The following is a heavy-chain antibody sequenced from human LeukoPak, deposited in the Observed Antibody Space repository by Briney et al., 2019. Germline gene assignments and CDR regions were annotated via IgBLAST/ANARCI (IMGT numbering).Heavy chain of an antibody. V-gene: IGHV3-21*01. J-gene: IGHJ4*02. Sequence: GGSLRLSCAASGFTFSSYSMNWVRQAPGKGLGWVSSISSSSSYIYYADSVKGRFTISRDNAKNSLYLQMNSLRAEYMAVYYCARHLLSIFGVVTYYFVYSGQGTLLTVSS. CDR1: GFTFSSYS. CDR2: ISSSSSYI. D-gene: IGHD3-3*01. CDR3: ARHLLSIFGVVTYYFVY.